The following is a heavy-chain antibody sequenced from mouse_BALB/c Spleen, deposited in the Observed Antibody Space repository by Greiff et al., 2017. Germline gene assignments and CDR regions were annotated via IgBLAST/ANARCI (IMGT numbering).Heavy chain of an antibody. CDR1: GFTFSSYG. CDR2: INSNGGST. J-gene: IGHJ2*01. D-gene: IGHD2-4*01. CDR3: AREGYDYAFDY. V-gene: IGHV5-6-3*01. Sequence: EVMLVESGGGLVQPGGSLKLSCAASGFTFSSYGMSWVRQTPDKRLELVATINSNGGSTYYPDSVKGRFTISRDNAKNTLYLQMSSLKSEDTAMYYCAREGYDYAFDYWGQGTTLTVSS.